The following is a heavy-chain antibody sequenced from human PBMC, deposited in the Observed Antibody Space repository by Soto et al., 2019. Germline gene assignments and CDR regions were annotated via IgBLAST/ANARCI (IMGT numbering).Heavy chain of an antibody. CDR1: GFTFSSYS. V-gene: IGHV3-48*02. Sequence: GGSLRLSCAASGFTFSSYSINWVRQAPGKGLEWVSYISSSSSTIYYADSGKGRFTISRDNAKNSLYLQMNSLRDEDTAVYYCASPGPAGDFWSGYFYYWGRGTMVTVSS. J-gene: IGHJ4*02. CDR2: ISSSSSTI. CDR3: ASPGPAGDFWSGYFYY. D-gene: IGHD3-3*01.